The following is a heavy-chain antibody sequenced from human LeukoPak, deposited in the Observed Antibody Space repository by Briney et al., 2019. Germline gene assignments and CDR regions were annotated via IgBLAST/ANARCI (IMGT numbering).Heavy chain of an antibody. V-gene: IGHV3-48*01. D-gene: IGHD3-22*01. CDR2: ISSSSSTI. CDR1: GFTFSSCG. J-gene: IGHJ4*02. CDR3: ARRAVVIDY. Sequence: GGSLRLSCAASGFTFSSCGMQWVRQAPGKGLEWVSYISSSSSTIYYADSVKGRFTISRDNAKNSLYLQMNSLRAEDTAVYYCARRAVVIDYWGQGTLVTVSS.